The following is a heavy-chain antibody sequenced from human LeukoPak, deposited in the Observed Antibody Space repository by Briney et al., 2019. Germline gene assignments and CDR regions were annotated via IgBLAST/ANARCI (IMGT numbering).Heavy chain of an antibody. CDR2: IWFDGIRK. D-gene: IGHD3-22*01. Sequence: GRSLRLSCAASGFPFSNYVMHWVRQVPGKGLEWVAAIWFDGIRKYYADSVKGRVTISRDNSKNTLYLQMNSLRAEDTAVYYCARDLEDSSPFGAFDMWGQGTMVTVSS. J-gene: IGHJ3*02. CDR3: ARDLEDSSPFGAFDM. V-gene: IGHV3-33*01. CDR1: GFPFSNYV.